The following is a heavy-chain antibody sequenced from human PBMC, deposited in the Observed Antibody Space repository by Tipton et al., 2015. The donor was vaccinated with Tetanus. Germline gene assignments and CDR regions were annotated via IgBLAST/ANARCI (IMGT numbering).Heavy chain of an antibody. Sequence: SLRLSCVVSGFTVTNEYMSWLRQAPGKGLEWVAVISYDGSNKYYADSVKGRFTISRDNSKNTLYLQMNSLRAEDTAVYYCAKGAYYYDSSGYYLLDYWGQGTLVTVSS. D-gene: IGHD3-22*01. J-gene: IGHJ4*02. CDR1: GFTVTNEY. V-gene: IGHV3-30*18. CDR3: AKGAYYYDSSGYYLLDY. CDR2: ISYDGSNK.